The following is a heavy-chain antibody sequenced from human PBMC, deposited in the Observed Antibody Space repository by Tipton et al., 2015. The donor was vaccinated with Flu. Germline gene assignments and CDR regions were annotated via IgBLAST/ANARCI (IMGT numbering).Heavy chain of an antibody. V-gene: IGHV3-33*01. CDR2: IWYDGSNK. D-gene: IGHD3-9*01. Sequence: SLRLSCEASGFTFSSYAMHWVRQAPGKGLEWVAVIWYDGSNKYYADSVKGRFTISRDNSKNTLYLQMNSMRAEDTAVYYCARGYDILTDGGGYFDYWGQGTLVTVSS. CDR3: ARGYDILTDGGGYFDY. CDR1: GFTFSSYA. J-gene: IGHJ4*02.